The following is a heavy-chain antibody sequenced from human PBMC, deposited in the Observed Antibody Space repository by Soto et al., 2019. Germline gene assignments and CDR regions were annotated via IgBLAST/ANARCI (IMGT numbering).Heavy chain of an antibody. D-gene: IGHD1-1*01. Sequence: ASVKVSCKTSGYTFTNYGINWVRQAPGQGLEWMGWISTYNGDTNYAQNLQGRVTMTTDTSTSTAYLELRSLRSDDTAIYYCAWKTNTLTWDFQHWGQGTLVTVSS. CDR3: AWKTNTLTWDFQH. CDR1: GYTFTNYG. V-gene: IGHV1-18*01. J-gene: IGHJ1*01. CDR2: ISTYNGDT.